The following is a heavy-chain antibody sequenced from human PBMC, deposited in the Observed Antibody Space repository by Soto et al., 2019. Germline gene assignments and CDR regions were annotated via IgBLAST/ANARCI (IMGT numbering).Heavy chain of an antibody. Sequence: QVQLVQSGAEVKKPGASVKVSCKASGYTFTSYYMHWVRQAPGQGLEWMGIINPSGGNTSYAQKFQGRVTMTRDTSTSTVYMELSSLRSEDTAVYYCARRTTVTTSPGDAFDIWGQGTMVTVSS. CDR3: ARRTTVTTSPGDAFDI. D-gene: IGHD4-17*01. V-gene: IGHV1-46*01. CDR1: GYTFTSYY. J-gene: IGHJ3*02. CDR2: INPSGGNT.